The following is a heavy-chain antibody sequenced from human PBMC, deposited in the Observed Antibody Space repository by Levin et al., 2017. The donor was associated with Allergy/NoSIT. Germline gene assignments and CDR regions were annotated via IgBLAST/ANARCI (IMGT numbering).Heavy chain of an antibody. CDR1: GFTFSSYS. CDR2: ISSSSSYI. Sequence: GASVKVSCAASGFTFSSYSMNWVRQAPGKGLEWVSSISSSSSYIYYADSVKGRFTISRDNAKNSLYLQMNSLRAEDTAVYYCARGGYSSSWYDFDYWGQGTLVTVSS. D-gene: IGHD6-13*01. V-gene: IGHV3-21*01. J-gene: IGHJ4*02. CDR3: ARGGYSSSWYDFDY.